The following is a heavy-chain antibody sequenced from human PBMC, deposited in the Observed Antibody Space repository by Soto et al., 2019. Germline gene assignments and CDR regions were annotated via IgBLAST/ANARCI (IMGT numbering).Heavy chain of an antibody. J-gene: IGHJ4*02. CDR1: GGSITSCHYY. CDR3: ARMGNFDS. CDR2: IFYSGST. V-gene: IGHV4-31*03. Sequence: SETLSLTCTVSGGSITSCHYYYSWIRQLPGKGLDWIGYIFYSGSTYYNPSLKSRLTISVDTSKNQFSLRLNSVTAADTAVYYCARMGNFDSWGQGTLVTVSS.